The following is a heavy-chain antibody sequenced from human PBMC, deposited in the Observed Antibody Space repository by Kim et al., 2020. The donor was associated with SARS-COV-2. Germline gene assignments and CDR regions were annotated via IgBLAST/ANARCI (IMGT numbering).Heavy chain of an antibody. CDR2: INPNSCGT. CDR3: AREPGYCSGGSCPGG. D-gene: IGHD2-15*01. CDR1: GYTFTGYY. Sequence: ASVKVSCKASGYTFTGYYMHWVRQAPGQGLEWMGRINPNSCGTNYAQKFQGRVTMTRDTSISTAYMELSRLRSDDTAVYYCAREPGYCSGGSCPGGWGQGTLVTVSS. J-gene: IGHJ4*02. V-gene: IGHV1-2*06.